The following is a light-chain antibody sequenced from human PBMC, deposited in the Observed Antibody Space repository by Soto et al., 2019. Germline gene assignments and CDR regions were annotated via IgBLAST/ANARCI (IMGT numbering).Light chain of an antibody. CDR2: DPS. V-gene: IGKV3-11*01. CDR3: KKRSNWPLT. CDR1: QSVSKD. Sequence: DILLTQPSAILSVSPGERATLSCSASQSVSKDFAWYQHKPCQAPRLLIYDPSNRATDILARFRGSGSGTAFTLTISSIQPEDFAVYYCKKRSNWPLTFGQGTQV. J-gene: IGKJ1*01.